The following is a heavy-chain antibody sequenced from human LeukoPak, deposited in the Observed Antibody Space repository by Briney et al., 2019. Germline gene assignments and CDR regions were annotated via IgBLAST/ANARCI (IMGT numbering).Heavy chain of an antibody. CDR3: ARDVPHNWFDT. Sequence: PGGSLRLSCAASGITFGNNWMHWVRQGPGKGLVWISRINSDGGGALYADSVKGRFTVSRDNAKNTLYLQMNSLSAEDTAVYYCARDVPHNWFDTWGQGTLVTVSS. V-gene: IGHV3-74*01. CDR1: GITFGNNW. CDR2: INSDGGGA. J-gene: IGHJ5*02.